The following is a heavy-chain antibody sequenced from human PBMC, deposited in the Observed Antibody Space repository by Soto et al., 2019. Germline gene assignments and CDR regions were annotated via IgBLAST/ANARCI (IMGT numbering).Heavy chain of an antibody. D-gene: IGHD6-13*01. CDR2: IWYDGSNK. CDR3: ARDREQQLVPALYYYYYGMGV. V-gene: IGHV3-33*01. Sequence: GGSLRLSCAASGFTFSSYGMHWVRQAPGKGLEWVAVIWYDGSNKYYADSVKGRFTISRDNSKNTLYLQMNSLRAEDTAVYYCARDREQQLVPALYYYYYGMGVWGQGTTVTVSS. J-gene: IGHJ6*02. CDR1: GFTFSSYG.